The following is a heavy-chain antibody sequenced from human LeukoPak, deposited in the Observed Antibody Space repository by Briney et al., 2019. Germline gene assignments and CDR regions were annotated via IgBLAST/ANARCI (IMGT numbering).Heavy chain of an antibody. J-gene: IGHJ4*02. CDR3: ARTYYYDSSGYYGFDY. Sequence: SGTLSLTCTVSGGSISSYYWSLIRQPPGKGLEWIGYIYYSGSTNYNPSLKSRVTISVDTSKNQFSLKLSSVTAADTAVYYCARTYYYDSSGYYGFDYWGQGTLVTVSS. CDR2: IYYSGST. CDR1: GGSISSYY. D-gene: IGHD3-22*01. V-gene: IGHV4-59*08.